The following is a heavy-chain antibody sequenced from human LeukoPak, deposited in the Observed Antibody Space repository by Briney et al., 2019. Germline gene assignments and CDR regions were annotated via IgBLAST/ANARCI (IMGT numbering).Heavy chain of an antibody. Sequence: PSETLSLTCAVYGGSFSGYYWSWIRQPPGKGLEWIGEINHSGSTNYNPSLKSRVTISVDTSKNQFSLKLSSVTAADTAVYYCAREGYSSAWYSDAFDIWGQGTTVTVSS. D-gene: IGHD6-19*01. J-gene: IGHJ3*02. V-gene: IGHV4-34*01. CDR2: INHSGST. CDR1: GGSFSGYY. CDR3: AREGYSSAWYSDAFDI.